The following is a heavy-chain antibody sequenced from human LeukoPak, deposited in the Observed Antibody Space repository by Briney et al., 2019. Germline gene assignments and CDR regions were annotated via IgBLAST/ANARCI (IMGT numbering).Heavy chain of an antibody. D-gene: IGHD2-2*01. Sequence: GGSLRLSCAASGFTFSSDEMNWVRQAPGKGLEWVSYISSSGSTIYYADSVKGRFTISRDNAKNSLYLQMNSLRAEDTAVYYCASCPPYQLPWGYYYYGMDVWGQGTTVTVS. CDR2: ISSSGSTI. CDR3: ASCPPYQLPWGYYYYGMDV. CDR1: GFTFSSDE. J-gene: IGHJ6*02. V-gene: IGHV3-48*03.